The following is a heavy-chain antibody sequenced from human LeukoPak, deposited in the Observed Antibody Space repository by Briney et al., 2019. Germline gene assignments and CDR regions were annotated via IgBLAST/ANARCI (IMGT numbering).Heavy chain of an antibody. CDR1: GGTFSSYA. CDR2: IIPIFGTA. V-gene: IGHV1-69*13. CDR3: ARANRLTIFGVVTHYYGMDV. J-gene: IGHJ6*02. Sequence: ASVKVSCKASGGTFSSYAISWVRQAPGQGLEWMGGIIPIFGTANYAQKFQGRVTITADESTSTAYMELSSLRSEDTAVYYCARANRLTIFGVVTHYYGMDVWGQGTTVTVSS. D-gene: IGHD3-3*01.